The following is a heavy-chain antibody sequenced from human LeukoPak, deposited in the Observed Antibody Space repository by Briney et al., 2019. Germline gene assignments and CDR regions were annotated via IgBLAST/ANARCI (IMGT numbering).Heavy chain of an antibody. Sequence: SETLSLTCTVSGGSISSYYWSWIRQPAGKGLEWVGEIHYTGSTSYNPSLKSRATISIDTSKNQLSLKLSSVTAADTAVYYCARGNILTGYCFDFWGQGALVTVSS. CDR1: GGSISSYY. V-gene: IGHV4-59*12. CDR3: ARGNILTGYCFDF. J-gene: IGHJ4*02. CDR2: IHYTGST. D-gene: IGHD3-9*01.